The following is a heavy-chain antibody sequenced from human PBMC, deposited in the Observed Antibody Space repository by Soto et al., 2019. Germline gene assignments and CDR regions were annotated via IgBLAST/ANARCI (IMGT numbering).Heavy chain of an antibody. D-gene: IGHD4-4*01. CDR2: IYYSGST. Sequence: SETLSLTCTVSGGSISSYYWSWIRQPPGKGLEWIGYIYYSGSTNYNPSLKSRVTISVDTSKNQFSLKLSSVTAADTAVYYCARDTTTVTPPYYYYGMDVWGQGTTVTAP. CDR1: GGSISSYY. J-gene: IGHJ6*02. V-gene: IGHV4-59*01. CDR3: ARDTTTVTPPYYYYGMDV.